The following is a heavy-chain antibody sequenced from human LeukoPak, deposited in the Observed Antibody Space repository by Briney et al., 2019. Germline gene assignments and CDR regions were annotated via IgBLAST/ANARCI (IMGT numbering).Heavy chain of an antibody. V-gene: IGHV3-23*01. Sequence: GGSLRLSCAASGFTFGNYAMSWVRQAPGKGLEWISVVPGSSGSTYYADSVKGRFTISRDNSKNTVYLQMSSLRAEDTAVYYCAKTQREGLDYWGQGTLVTVSS. CDR2: VPGSSGST. J-gene: IGHJ4*02. D-gene: IGHD1-26*01. CDR3: AKTQREGLDY. CDR1: GFTFGNYA.